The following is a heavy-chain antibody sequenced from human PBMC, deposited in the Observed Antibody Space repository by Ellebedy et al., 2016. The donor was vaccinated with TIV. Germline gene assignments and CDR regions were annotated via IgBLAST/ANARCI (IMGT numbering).Heavy chain of an antibody. Sequence: GESLKISXAASGFTFSDYNLNWIRQAPGKGLEWLSYISDSGSAIHYADSVQGRFTVSRDNTKNSLYLQMNSLGVEDTAVYYCARERYSTPSIHYWGQGALVTVSS. J-gene: IGHJ4*02. V-gene: IGHV3-11*01. CDR2: ISDSGSAI. CDR3: ARERYSTPSIHY. CDR1: GFTFSDYN. D-gene: IGHD6-6*01.